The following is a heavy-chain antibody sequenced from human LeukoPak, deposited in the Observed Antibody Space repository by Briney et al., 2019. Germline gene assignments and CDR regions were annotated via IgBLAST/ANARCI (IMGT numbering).Heavy chain of an antibody. CDR3: AKEYCSGSRCYNFDF. Sequence: PGRSLRLSCAASGFTFSSFAMHWVRQAPGKGLEWVAVISYDGSNKYYADSVKGRFTISRDNSKNTLYLQMNSLRAEDTAVYYCAKEYCSGSRCYNFDFWGQGTLVTVSS. CDR2: ISYDGSNK. CDR1: GFTFSSFA. D-gene: IGHD2-15*01. V-gene: IGHV3-30-3*01. J-gene: IGHJ4*02.